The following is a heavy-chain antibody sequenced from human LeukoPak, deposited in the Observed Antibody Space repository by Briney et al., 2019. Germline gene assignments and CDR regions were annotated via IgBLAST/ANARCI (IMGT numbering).Heavy chain of an antibody. CDR3: AKVEGIAASGTNY. J-gene: IGHJ4*02. Sequence: GGSLRLSCAASGFTFSSHGMHWVRQTPRKGLEWVSAITASADRTYYADSVKGRFTISRDNSKNTLCLQMNSLRAEDTAVYYCAKVEGIAASGTNYWGQGTLVTVSS. V-gene: IGHV3-23*01. CDR1: GFTFSSHG. CDR2: ITASADRT. D-gene: IGHD6-13*01.